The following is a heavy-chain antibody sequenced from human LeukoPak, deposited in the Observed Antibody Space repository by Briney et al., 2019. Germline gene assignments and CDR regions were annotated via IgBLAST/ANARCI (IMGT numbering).Heavy chain of an antibody. CDR3: TTDLTVTTGDY. Sequence: PGGSLRLSCAASGFTFSNAWRSWVRQAPGKGLEWVGRIKSKTDGGTTDYAAPVKGRFTISRDDSKNTLYLQMNSLKTEDTAVYYCTTDLTVTTGDYWGKGTQVTVSS. V-gene: IGHV3-15*01. J-gene: IGHJ4*02. CDR2: IKSKTDGGTT. D-gene: IGHD4-11*01. CDR1: GFTFSNAW.